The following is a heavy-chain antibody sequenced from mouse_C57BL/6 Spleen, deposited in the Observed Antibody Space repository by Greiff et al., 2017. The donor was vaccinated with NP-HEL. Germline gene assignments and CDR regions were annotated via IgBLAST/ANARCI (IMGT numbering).Heavy chain of an antibody. CDR3: ARRDYYGSISYWYFDV. CDR1: GYAFSSYW. J-gene: IGHJ1*03. CDR2: IYPGDGDT. D-gene: IGHD1-1*01. V-gene: IGHV1-80*01. Sequence: QVQLQQSGAELVKPGASVKISCKASGYAFSSYWMNWVKQRPGKGLEWIGQIYPGDGDTNYNGKFKGKATLTADKSSSTAYMPLSSLTSEDSAVYFCARRDYYGSISYWYFDVWGTGTTVTVSS.